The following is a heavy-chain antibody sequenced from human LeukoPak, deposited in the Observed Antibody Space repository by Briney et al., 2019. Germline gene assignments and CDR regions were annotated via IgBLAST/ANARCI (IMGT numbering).Heavy chain of an antibody. D-gene: IGHD3-10*02. CDR2: INSDGSST. Sequence: QPGGSLRLSCAASGFTFSSYGMSWVRQAPGKGLVWVSRINSDGSSTSYADSVKGRFTISRDNAKNTLYLQMNSLRAEDTAVYYCAELGITMIGGVWGKGTTVTISS. V-gene: IGHV3-74*01. J-gene: IGHJ6*04. CDR3: AELGITMIGGV. CDR1: GFTFSSYG.